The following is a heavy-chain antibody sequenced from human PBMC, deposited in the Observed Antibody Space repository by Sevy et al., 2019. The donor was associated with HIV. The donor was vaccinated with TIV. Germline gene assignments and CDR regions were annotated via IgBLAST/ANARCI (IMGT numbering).Heavy chain of an antibody. CDR2: IFYSGST. D-gene: IGHD3-22*01. CDR3: ARQRASSGYFYFHS. V-gene: IGHV4-30-4*01. J-gene: IGHJ4*01. CDR1: GGSISSGDYY. Sequence: SETLSLTCTVSGGSISSGDYYWSWIRQPLGKGLEWIGYIFYSGSTYFNPSLKSRVTISLDTSKSQFSLRLSSVTAADTAVFYCARQRASSGYFYFHSWGQGTLVTVSS.